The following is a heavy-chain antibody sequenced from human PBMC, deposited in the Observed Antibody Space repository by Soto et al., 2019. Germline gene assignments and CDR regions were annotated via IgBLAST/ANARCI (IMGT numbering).Heavy chain of an antibody. J-gene: IGHJ4*02. CDR3: ARAVGAAAGRFDY. CDR2: INAGNGNT. CDR1: GYTFTSYA. D-gene: IGHD6-13*01. V-gene: IGHV1-3*01. Sequence: VASVKVSCKASGYTFTSYAMHWVRQAPGQRLEWMGWINAGNGNTKYSQKFQGRVTITRDTSASTAYMELSSLRSEDTAVYYCARAVGAAAGRFDYWGQATLVTVSS.